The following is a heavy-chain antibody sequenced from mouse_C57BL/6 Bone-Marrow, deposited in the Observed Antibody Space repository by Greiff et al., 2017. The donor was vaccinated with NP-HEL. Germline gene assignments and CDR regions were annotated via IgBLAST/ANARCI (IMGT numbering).Heavy chain of an antibody. V-gene: IGHV1-81*01. Sequence: QVQLQQSGAELARPGASVKLSCKASGYTFTSYGISWVKQRTGQGLEWIGEIYPRSGNTYYNEKFKGKATMTADKSSRTAYMERRSVTSEDSAVYVCAAGLLRYGAMDYWGQGTSVTVSS. CDR1: GYTFTSYG. CDR3: AAGLLRYGAMDY. J-gene: IGHJ4*01. D-gene: IGHD1-1*01. CDR2: IYPRSGNT.